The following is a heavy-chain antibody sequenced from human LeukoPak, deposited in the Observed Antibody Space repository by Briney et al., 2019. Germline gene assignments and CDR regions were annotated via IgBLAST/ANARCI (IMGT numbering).Heavy chain of an antibody. J-gene: IGHJ4*02. D-gene: IGHD5-18*01. CDR1: GFTFSSYW. Sequence: GGSLRLSCAASGFTFSSYWMSWVRQAPGKGLEWVANIKQDGSEKYYVDSVKGRFTISRDNAKNSLYLQMNSLRAEDTAVYYCARSRGYSYGHHFDYWGQGTLVTVSS. CDR2: IKQDGSEK. V-gene: IGHV3-7*01. CDR3: ARSRGYSYGHHFDY.